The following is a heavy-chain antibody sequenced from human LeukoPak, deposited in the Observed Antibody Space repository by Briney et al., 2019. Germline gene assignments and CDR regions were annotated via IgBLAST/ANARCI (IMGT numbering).Heavy chain of an antibody. CDR3: ARVDTAMVTFDY. CDR1: GGSISSSRYF. D-gene: IGHD5-18*01. Sequence: SETLSLTCTVSGGSISSSRYFWGWIRQPPGKGLEWVGSIYYTGSTYYNPSLKSRVTISVDTSKNQFSLKLSSVTAADTAVYYCARVDTAMVTFDYWGQGTLVTVSS. V-gene: IGHV4-39*07. J-gene: IGHJ4*02. CDR2: IYYTGST.